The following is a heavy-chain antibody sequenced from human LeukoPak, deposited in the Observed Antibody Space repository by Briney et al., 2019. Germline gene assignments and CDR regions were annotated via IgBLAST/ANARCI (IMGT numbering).Heavy chain of an antibody. D-gene: IGHD3-3*01. Sequence: GGSLRLSCAASGFTFSSYWMSLVRQAPGKGLEWVANIKQDGSEKYYVDSVKGRFTISRDNVKNSLYLQMNSLRAEEPAVYYCARVCPLFGVVIMDYFAYWGQGTLVTVYS. CDR1: GFTFSSYW. CDR3: ARVCPLFGVVIMDYFAY. CDR2: IKQDGSEK. V-gene: IGHV3-7*01. J-gene: IGHJ4*02.